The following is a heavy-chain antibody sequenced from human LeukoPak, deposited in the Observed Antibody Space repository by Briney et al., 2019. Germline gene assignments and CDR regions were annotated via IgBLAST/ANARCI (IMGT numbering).Heavy chain of an antibody. V-gene: IGHV3-21*01. Sequence: GGSLRLSCAAPGFTFINYSMNWVRQAPGKGLEWVSSISRSSSYIYYADSVKGRFTISRDNAKNSLYLQMNSLRAEDTAVYYCARESEYSSNAFDYWGQGTLVTVSS. J-gene: IGHJ4*02. CDR1: GFTFINYS. D-gene: IGHD6-6*01. CDR2: ISRSSSYI. CDR3: ARESEYSSNAFDY.